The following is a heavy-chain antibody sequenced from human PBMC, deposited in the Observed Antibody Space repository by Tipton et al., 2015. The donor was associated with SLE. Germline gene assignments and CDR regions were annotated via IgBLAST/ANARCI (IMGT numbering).Heavy chain of an antibody. CDR2: INHSGST. Sequence: TLSLTCAVYGGSFSGYYWSWIRQSPGKGLEWIGEINHSGSTNYNPSLKSRVTMSVDTSKNQFSLKLSSVTAADTAVYYCARGWFIGGNYLYYFDYWGQGTLVTVSS. D-gene: IGHD1-7*01. V-gene: IGHV4-34*01. CDR3: ARGWFIGGNYLYYFDY. CDR1: GGSFSGYY. J-gene: IGHJ4*02.